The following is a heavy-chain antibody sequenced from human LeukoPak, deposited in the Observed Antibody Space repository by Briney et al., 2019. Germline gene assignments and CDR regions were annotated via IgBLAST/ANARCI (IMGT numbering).Heavy chain of an antibody. J-gene: IGHJ4*02. CDR3: ARIPLAYSGAYYFDY. CDR1: GGSISSYY. CDR2: ISSSGST. D-gene: IGHD1-26*01. Sequence: NPSETLSLTCTVSGGSISSYYWSWIRQPPGKGLEWIGYISSSGSTHDNPSLRSRVTISLDASKNQFFLTLSSVSAADTALYYCARIPLAYSGAYYFDYWGQGTLVTVSP. V-gene: IGHV4-4*09.